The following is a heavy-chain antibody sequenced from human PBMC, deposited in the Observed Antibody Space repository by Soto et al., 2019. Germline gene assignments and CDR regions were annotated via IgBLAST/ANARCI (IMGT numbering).Heavy chain of an antibody. CDR3: ARLLFGAANWFDP. Sequence: SETLSLTCTVSGGSISSYYWSWIRQPPGKGLEWIGCIYYSGSTNYNPSLKSRVTISVDTSKNLFSLKLSSVTAADTAVYYCARLLFGAANWFDPWGQGTLVT. J-gene: IGHJ5*02. V-gene: IGHV4-59*01. D-gene: IGHD3-10*01. CDR1: GGSISSYY. CDR2: IYYSGST.